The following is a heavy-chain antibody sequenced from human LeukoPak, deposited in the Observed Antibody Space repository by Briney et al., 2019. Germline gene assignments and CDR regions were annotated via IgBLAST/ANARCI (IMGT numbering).Heavy chain of an antibody. CDR3: TGVSGASFDY. CDR2: IRSKAYGGAT. Sequence: GGSLRLSCAASGFTFSSYAMHWVRQAPGKGLEWVGIIRSKAYGGATEYAAAVTGRFTISRDDSKSIVYLQMSSLKTEDTAVYYCTGVSGASFDYWGQGTLVTVSS. V-gene: IGHV3-49*04. J-gene: IGHJ4*02. CDR1: GFTFSSYA.